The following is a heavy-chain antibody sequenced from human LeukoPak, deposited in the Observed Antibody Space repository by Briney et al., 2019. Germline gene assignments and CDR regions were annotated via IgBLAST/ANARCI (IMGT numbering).Heavy chain of an antibody. CDR2: IKQDGSEK. J-gene: IGHJ4*02. V-gene: IGHV3-7*01. D-gene: IGHD2-15*01. CDR1: GFTFSSYW. Sequence: GGSLRLSCAASGFTFSSYWMSWVRQAPGKGLEWVANIKQDGSEKYYEDSVKGRFTISRDNAKNSLYLQMNSLRAEDTAVYYCARGYCSGGSCSNYWGQGTLVTVSS. CDR3: ARGYCSGGSCSNY.